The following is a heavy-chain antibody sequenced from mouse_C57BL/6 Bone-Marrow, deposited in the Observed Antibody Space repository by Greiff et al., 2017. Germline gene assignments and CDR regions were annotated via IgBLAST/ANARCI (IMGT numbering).Heavy chain of an antibody. CDR2: IYPGGGYT. V-gene: IGHV1-63*01. Sequence: QVQLQQSGAELVRPGTSVKMSCKASGYTFTNYWIGWAKQRPGHGLEWIGDIYPGGGYTNYNEKFNGKATLTADKSSSTAYMQFSSLTSEDSATYYCARWWLRRGSWFAYWGQGTLVTVSA. J-gene: IGHJ3*01. CDR3: ARWWLRRGSWFAY. CDR1: GYTFTNYW. D-gene: IGHD2-2*01.